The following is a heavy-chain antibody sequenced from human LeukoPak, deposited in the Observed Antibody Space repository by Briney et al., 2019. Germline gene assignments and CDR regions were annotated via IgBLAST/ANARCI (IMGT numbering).Heavy chain of an antibody. Sequence: GGSLRLSCAASGFTFYYSAMTWVRQAPEKGLEWVSTINTGDITFYANSVKGRFTISRDNSKNALFLQMNSLRAEDTAIYYCVKGGFTYYDDWGQGTLVTVPS. V-gene: IGHV3-23*01. CDR3: VKGGFTYYDD. D-gene: IGHD3-22*01. CDR1: GFTFYYSA. J-gene: IGHJ4*02. CDR2: INTGDIT.